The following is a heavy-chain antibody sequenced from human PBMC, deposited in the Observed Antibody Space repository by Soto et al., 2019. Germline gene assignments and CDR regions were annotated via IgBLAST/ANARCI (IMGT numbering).Heavy chain of an antibody. CDR3: ARGYYDILTGYYILTHFDY. Sequence: SVKVSCKASGGTFSSYAISWVRQAPGQGLEWMGGIIPIFGTANYAQKFQGRVTITADESTSTAYMELSSLRSEDTAVYYCARGYYDILTGYYILTHFDYWGQGTLVTVSS. V-gene: IGHV1-69*13. CDR2: IIPIFGTA. J-gene: IGHJ4*02. D-gene: IGHD3-9*01. CDR1: GGTFSSYA.